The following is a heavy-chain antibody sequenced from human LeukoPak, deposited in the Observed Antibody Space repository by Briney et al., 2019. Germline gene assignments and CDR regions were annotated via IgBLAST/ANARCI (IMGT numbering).Heavy chain of an antibody. J-gene: IGHJ4*02. CDR2: IYPGDSDT. Sequence: GESLKISCKGSGYSFTNYWIGWVRQMPGKGLEGMGIIYPGDSDTRYNPSFQGQVTISADKSISTAYLQWSSLKASDTAMYFCASSWLVGQFDYWGQGTLVTVSS. V-gene: IGHV5-51*01. D-gene: IGHD6-19*01. CDR1: GYSFTNYW. CDR3: ASSWLVGQFDY.